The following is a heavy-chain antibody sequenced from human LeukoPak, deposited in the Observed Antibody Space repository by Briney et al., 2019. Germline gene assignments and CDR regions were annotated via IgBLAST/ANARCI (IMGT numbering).Heavy chain of an antibody. CDR1: GFTFSSYW. Sequence: PGGSLRLSCAASGFTFSSYWMSWVRQAPGKGLEWVANIKQDGSEKYYVDSVKGRFTISRDNAKNSLYLQMNSLRAEDTAVYYCARGHKPQPFDWLVRARSKTNWFDPWGQGTLVTVSS. D-gene: IGHD3-9*01. CDR2: IKQDGSEK. J-gene: IGHJ5*02. V-gene: IGHV3-7*01. CDR3: ARGHKPQPFDWLVRARSKTNWFDP.